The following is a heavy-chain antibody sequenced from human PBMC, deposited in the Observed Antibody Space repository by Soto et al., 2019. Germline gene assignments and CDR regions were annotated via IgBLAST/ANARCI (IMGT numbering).Heavy chain of an antibody. CDR2: MNPNSGNT. CDR3: ARGVREYSRRPAGWYMDV. V-gene: IGHV1-8*01. J-gene: IGHJ6*03. CDR1: GYTFTSYD. Sequence: ASVKVSCKASGYTFTSYDINWVRQATGQGLEWMGWMNPNSGNTGYAQKFQGRVTMTRNTSISTAYMELSSLRSEDTAVYYCARGVREYSRRPAGWYMDVWGKGTTVTVSS. D-gene: IGHD6-6*01.